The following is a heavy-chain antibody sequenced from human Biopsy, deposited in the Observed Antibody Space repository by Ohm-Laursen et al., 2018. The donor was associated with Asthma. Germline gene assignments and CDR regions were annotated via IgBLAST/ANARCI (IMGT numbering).Heavy chain of an antibody. CDR3: ARAYGGSFFSGSFDI. CDR2: IYSGGTP. V-gene: IGHV3-53*01. J-gene: IGHJ3*02. Sequence: SLRLSCAASGFAVSRDYMFWVRQAPGKGLEWVSVIYSGGTPHTADSVRGRFTISRDYSKNTLYLQMHSLRAEDTAVYYCARAYGGSFFSGSFDIWGQGTMVTVSS. D-gene: IGHD4-23*01. CDR1: GFAVSRDY.